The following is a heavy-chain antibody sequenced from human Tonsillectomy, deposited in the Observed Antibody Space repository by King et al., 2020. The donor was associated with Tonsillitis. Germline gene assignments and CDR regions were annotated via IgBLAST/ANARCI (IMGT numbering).Heavy chain of an antibody. CDR2: IRWNSVSI. J-gene: IGHJ6*02. CDR3: VKDIGWSSVYSYVYVCMDV. Sequence: VQLVESGGGLVQPGRSLRLSCAASGFSFDDHAMNWVRQAPGKGLEWVSGIRWNSVSINYADPVKGRFTMSRENDQNSLSLQMNRLRPEDTAMYYSVKDIGWSSVYSYVYVCMDVWGQGTTVTVSS. D-gene: IGHD5-18*01. V-gene: IGHV3-9*01. CDR1: GFSFDDHA.